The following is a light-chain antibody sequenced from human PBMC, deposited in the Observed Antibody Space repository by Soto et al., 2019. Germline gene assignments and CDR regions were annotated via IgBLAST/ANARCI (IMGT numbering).Light chain of an antibody. CDR2: EVS. J-gene: IGLJ2*01. Sequence: QSALTQPPSASGSPGQSVTISCTGTSSDIGAYNYVSWYQQYPGKAPKLIIYEVSQRPSGVPDRFSGSKSGTSASLAISGLRSDDEADYYCAAWDDSVSGVAFGGGTKLTVL. CDR3: AAWDDSVSGVA. CDR1: SSDIGAYNY. V-gene: IGLV2-8*01.